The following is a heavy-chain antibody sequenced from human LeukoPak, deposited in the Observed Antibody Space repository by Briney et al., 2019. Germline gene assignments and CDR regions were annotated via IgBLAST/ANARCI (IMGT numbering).Heavy chain of an antibody. V-gene: IGHV3-30*03. J-gene: IGHJ4*02. CDR1: GFTFSSYG. CDR3: ARAPY. Sequence: GGSLRLSCAASGFTFSSYGTHWVRQAPGKGLEWVAVISYDGSNKYYADSVKGRFTISRDNAKNSLYLQMNSLRAEDTAVYYCARAPYWGQGTLVTVSS. CDR2: ISYDGSNK.